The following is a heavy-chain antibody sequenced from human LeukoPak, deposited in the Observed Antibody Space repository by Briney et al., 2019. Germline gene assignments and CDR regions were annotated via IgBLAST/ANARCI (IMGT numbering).Heavy chain of an antibody. D-gene: IGHD5-18*01. CDR3: ARGFSYDSDYFDH. Sequence: PGGSLRLSCAASGFTFTSYWMSWVRQTPGKGLEWVAIIKQDGSEKFYVDSVKGRFTISRDNAKNSLYLQMNTLRAEDTAVYFCARGFSYDSDYFDHWGQGTPVTVSS. J-gene: IGHJ4*02. CDR1: GFTFTSYW. CDR2: IKQDGSEK. V-gene: IGHV3-7*03.